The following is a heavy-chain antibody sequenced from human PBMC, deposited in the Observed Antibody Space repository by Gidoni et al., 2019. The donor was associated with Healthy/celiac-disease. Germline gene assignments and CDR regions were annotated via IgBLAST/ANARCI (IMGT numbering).Heavy chain of an antibody. J-gene: IGHJ6*02. D-gene: IGHD6-13*01. CDR2: ISGSGGST. V-gene: IGHV3-23*01. Sequence: EVQLLESGGGLVQPGGSLRLSCAASGFTFSRYAMSWVRQAPGKGLEWVSAISGSGGSTYYADSVKGRFTISRDNSKNTLYLQMNSLRAEDTAVYYCAKALAAAGTHYYYGMDVWGQGTTVTVSS. CDR3: AKALAAAGTHYYYGMDV. CDR1: GFTFSRYA.